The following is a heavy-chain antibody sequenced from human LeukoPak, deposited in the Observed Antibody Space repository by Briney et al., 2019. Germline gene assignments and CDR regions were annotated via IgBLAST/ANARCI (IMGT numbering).Heavy chain of an antibody. J-gene: IGHJ4*02. CDR3: ARFPGVSYFFDY. CDR1: GFTFSHSY. CDR2: IDNDGGT. Sequence: PGGSLRLSCAASGFTFSHSYMHWVRQAPGKGLVWVSRIDNDGGTSYADSVKGRFTISRDNAKNSVYLQMNSLRDGDTALYYCARFPGVSYFFDYWGQGTLVTVSS. D-gene: IGHD3-3*01. V-gene: IGHV3-74*01.